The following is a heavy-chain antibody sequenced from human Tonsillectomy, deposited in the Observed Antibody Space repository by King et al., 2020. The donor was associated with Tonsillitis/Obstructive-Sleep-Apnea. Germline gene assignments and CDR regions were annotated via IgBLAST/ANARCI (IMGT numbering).Heavy chain of an antibody. Sequence: VQLLESGGGLVQPGGSLRLSCAASGFTFSSYPMGWVRRAPGKGLEWVSSIGSSGATTYYADSVKVRVTISRDNSENTLYLQMSSLRAEDTAVYYCANIGTGTRNFDYWGQGTLVTVSS. CDR1: GFTFSSYP. V-gene: IGHV3-23*01. CDR2: IGSSGATT. CDR3: ANIGTGTRNFDY. J-gene: IGHJ4*02. D-gene: IGHD1-7*01.